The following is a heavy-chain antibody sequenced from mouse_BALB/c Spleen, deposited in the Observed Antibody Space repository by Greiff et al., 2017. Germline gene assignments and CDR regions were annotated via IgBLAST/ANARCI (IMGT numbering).Heavy chain of an antibody. V-gene: IGHV5-9-4*01. CDR3: ARGYDGYSAY. Sequence: EVQLVESGGGLVKPGGSLKLSCAASGFTFSSYAMSWVRQSPEKRLEWVAEISSGGSYTYYPDTVTGRFTISRDNAKNTLYLEMSSLRSEDTAMYYCARGYDGYSAYWGQGTLVTVSA. CDR2: ISSGGSYT. CDR1: GFTFSSYA. D-gene: IGHD2-3*01. J-gene: IGHJ3*01.